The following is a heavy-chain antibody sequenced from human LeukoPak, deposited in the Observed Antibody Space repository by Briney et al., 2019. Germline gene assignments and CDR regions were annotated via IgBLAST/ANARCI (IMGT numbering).Heavy chain of an antibody. CDR1: GGSISSVDYY. V-gene: IGHV4-61*08. D-gene: IGHD1-7*01. J-gene: IGHJ6*02. CDR3: ARDNWNYGSSMDV. CDR2: INYRGSA. Sequence: SETLSLTCTVSGGSISSVDYYWSWIRQYPGKGLEWIGYINYRGSAYYNPSLKSRVTISVDTSKNPFSLKLSSVTAADTAVYYCARDNWNYGSSMDVWGQGASVTVSS.